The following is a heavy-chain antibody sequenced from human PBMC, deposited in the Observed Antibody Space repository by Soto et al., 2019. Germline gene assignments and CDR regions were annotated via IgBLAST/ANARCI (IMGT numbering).Heavy chain of an antibody. J-gene: IGHJ6*01. CDR3: APVLSAPALFPTGAVRLKV. CDR2: INADNGNT. V-gene: IGHV1-3*01. Sequence: QVQLVQSGSEVKKPGASMKMSCETSGYTFTAYPIHWVRQAPGQGLEWMGWINADNGNTKYSQKFQGRVTITRDTSASPVYLDLSSLRSEDTAVYYWAPVLSAPALFPTGAVRLKVRGKGTTIIVSP. D-gene: IGHD2-8*02. CDR1: GYTFTAYP.